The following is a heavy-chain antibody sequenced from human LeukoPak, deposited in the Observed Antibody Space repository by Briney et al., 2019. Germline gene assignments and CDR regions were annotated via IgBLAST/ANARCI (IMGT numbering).Heavy chain of an antibody. J-gene: IGHJ6*02. CDR2: ISSSGSTI. CDR1: GFTFSDYY. Sequence: GGSLRLSCAASGFTFSDYYMSWIRQAPGKGLEWVSYISSSGSTIYYADSVKGRFTISRDNAKNSLYQQMNSLRAEDTAVYYCARDMVGATYYYYYYGMDVWGQGTTVTVSS. CDR3: ARDMVGATYYYYYYGMDV. V-gene: IGHV3-11*01. D-gene: IGHD1-26*01.